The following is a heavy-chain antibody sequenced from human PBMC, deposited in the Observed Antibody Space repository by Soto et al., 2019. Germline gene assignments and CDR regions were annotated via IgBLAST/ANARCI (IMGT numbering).Heavy chain of an antibody. D-gene: IGHD2-21*01. Sequence: QLVESGGDVVQPGRSLRLSCAASDFTFSNYGIHWVRQAPVNGLEWVAVISHDGNKEYYADSVKGRFTVSRDNSKKTVYLQMNSLRAEDTAIYYCARVGRSMSLLCGFDHWGPGTLVTVSS. J-gene: IGHJ4*02. CDR2: ISHDGNKE. CDR3: ARVGRSMSLLCGFDH. CDR1: DFTFSNYG. V-gene: IGHV3-30*03.